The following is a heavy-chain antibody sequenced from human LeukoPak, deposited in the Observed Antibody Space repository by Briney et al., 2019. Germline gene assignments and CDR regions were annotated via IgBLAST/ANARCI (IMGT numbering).Heavy chain of an antibody. J-gene: IGHJ4*02. CDR1: AFTFYNAW. Sequence: PGGSVRLSCAASAFTFYNAWMIWLPHAPGAGREGFVRIKSKSDRFTTDLGGFVKGRFIISRDDSSTTLYLQMNSLKTEDTAVYYCSTDDFYDDSPPSNYWGQGTLVTVSS. D-gene: IGHD3-22*01. V-gene: IGHV3-15*01. CDR2: IKSKSDRFTT. CDR3: STDDFYDDSPPSNY.